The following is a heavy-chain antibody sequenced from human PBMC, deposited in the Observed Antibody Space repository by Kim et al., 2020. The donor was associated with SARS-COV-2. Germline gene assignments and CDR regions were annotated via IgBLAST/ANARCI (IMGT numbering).Heavy chain of an antibody. V-gene: IGHV3-74*01. CDR3: ARTNYYFDY. Sequence: GASLRLSCAASGLTFSSYRMHWVRQVPGKGLVWVSRINSDGSSTNYADSVKGRFTISRDNAKNTLYLQMNSLRAEDTAVYYCARTNYYFDYWGQGTLVTVSS. J-gene: IGHJ4*02. CDR1: GLTFSSYR. D-gene: IGHD1-1*01. CDR2: INSDGSST.